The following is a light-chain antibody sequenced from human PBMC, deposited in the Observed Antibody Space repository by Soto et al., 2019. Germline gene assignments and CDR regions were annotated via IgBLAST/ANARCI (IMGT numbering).Light chain of an antibody. CDR1: QTVSSS. CDR3: QQHINWPLT. J-gene: IGKJ4*01. V-gene: IGKV3-11*01. Sequence: EIVLTQSPATLSLSPGERATLSCRASQTVSSSLAWYQQKPGQAPRLGIYEVSNRATGIPARFSGSGPGADFTPTISSLETGDFALYYCQQHINWPLTFGGGTKV. CDR2: EVS.